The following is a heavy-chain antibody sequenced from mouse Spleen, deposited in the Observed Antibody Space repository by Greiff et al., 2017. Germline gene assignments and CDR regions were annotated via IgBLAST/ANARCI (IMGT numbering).Heavy chain of an antibody. D-gene: IGHD2-14*01. CDR2: IWSGGST. CDR3: ARNSQDRYERYYYAMDY. CDR1: GFSLTSYG. Sequence: QVQLQQSGPGLVQPSQSLSITCTVSGFSLTSYGVHWVRQSPGKGLEWLGVIWSGGSTDYNAAFISRLSISKDNSKSQVFFKMNSLQANDTAIYYCARNSQDRYERYYYAMDYWGQGTSVTVSS. J-gene: IGHJ4*01. V-gene: IGHV2-2*02.